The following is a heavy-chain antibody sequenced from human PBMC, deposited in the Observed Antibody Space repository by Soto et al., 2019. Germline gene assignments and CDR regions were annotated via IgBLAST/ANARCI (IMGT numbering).Heavy chain of an antibody. CDR2: IYYSGST. D-gene: IGHD3-10*01. CDR1: GGSISSGGYY. V-gene: IGHV4-31*03. CDR3: ARDRRRKMVRGVINSDAFDI. J-gene: IGHJ3*02. Sequence: SLTCTVSGGSISSGGYYWSWIRQHPGKGLEWIGYIYYSGSTYYNPSLKSRVTISVDTSKNQFSLKLSSVTAADTAVYYCARDRRRKMVRGVINSDAFDIWGQGTMVTVSS.